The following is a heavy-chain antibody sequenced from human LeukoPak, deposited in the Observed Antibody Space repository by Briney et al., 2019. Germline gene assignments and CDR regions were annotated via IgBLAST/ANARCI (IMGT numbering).Heavy chain of an antibody. Sequence: SWMHWVRQVPGRGLVWISRITNDGNNQTYADSVKGRFTISRDNAKNTVYLHMNSLRVEDTAVYYCATDWFGAIDHWGQGTVVTVSP. CDR2: ITNDGNNQ. CDR3: ATDWFGAIDH. CDR1: SW. J-gene: IGHJ4*02. D-gene: IGHD3-3*01. V-gene: IGHV3-74*03.